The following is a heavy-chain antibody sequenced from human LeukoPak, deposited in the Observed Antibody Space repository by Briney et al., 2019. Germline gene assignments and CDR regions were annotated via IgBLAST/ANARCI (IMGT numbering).Heavy chain of an antibody. Sequence: ASVKVSCTASGYTFTSYAISWVRQAPGQGLEWMGLINPGGGSTTYSQKFQGRVTMTRDTSTNTVYMELNSLRSEDTALYYCARARTGDSDYWGQGTLVTVSS. CDR1: GYTFTSYA. V-gene: IGHV1-46*01. CDR2: INPGGGST. CDR3: ARARTGDSDY. D-gene: IGHD7-27*01. J-gene: IGHJ4*02.